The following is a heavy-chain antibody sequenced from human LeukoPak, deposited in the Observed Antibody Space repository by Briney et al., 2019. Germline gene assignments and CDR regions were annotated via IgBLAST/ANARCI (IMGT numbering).Heavy chain of an antibody. CDR2: ISYDGSNK. CDR3: ARVRGTAMVSYYYYGMDV. CDR1: GFTFSNFF. J-gene: IGHJ6*02. Sequence: PGGSLRLSCVVSGFTFSNFFMSWVRQAPGKGLEWVAVISYDGSNKYYADSVKGRFTISRDNSKNTLYLQMNSLRAEDTAVYYCARVRGTAMVSYYYYGMDVWGQGTTVTVSS. V-gene: IGHV3-30-3*01. D-gene: IGHD5-18*01.